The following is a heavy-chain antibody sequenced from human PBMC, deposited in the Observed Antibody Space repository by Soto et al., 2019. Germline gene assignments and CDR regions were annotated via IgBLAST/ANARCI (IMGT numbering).Heavy chain of an antibody. V-gene: IGHV1-18*01. J-gene: IGHJ6*02. CDR3: ARDPRGDLWSGYYYGMDV. D-gene: IGHD3-3*01. CDR1: GYTFTSYG. CDR2: INAYNGNT. Sequence: ASVKVSCKASGYTFTSYGISWVRQAPGQGLEWMGWINAYNGNTNYAQKLQGRVTMTTDTSTSTAYMELRSLRSDDTAVYYCARDPRGDLWSGYYYGMDVWGQGTTVTVSS.